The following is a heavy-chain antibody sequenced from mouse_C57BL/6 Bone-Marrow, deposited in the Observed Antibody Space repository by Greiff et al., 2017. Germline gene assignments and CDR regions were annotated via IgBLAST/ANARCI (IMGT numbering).Heavy chain of an antibody. D-gene: IGHD2-4*01. CDR2: IYPSDSET. J-gene: IGHJ2*01. V-gene: IGHV1-61*01. Sequence: QVQLQQPGAELVRPGSSVKLSCKASGYTFTSYWMDWVKQRPGQGLEWIGNIYPSDSETHYNQKFKDKATLTVDKSSSTAYMQLSSLTSEDSAVYYCATMITHYFDYWGQGTTLTVSS. CDR1: GYTFTSYW. CDR3: ATMITHYFDY.